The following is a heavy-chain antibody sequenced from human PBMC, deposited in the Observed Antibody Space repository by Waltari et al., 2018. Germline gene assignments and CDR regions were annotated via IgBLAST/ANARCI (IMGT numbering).Heavy chain of an antibody. CDR2: IIPIFGQA. Sequence: QVQLVQSGAEVKKPGSSVKVSCKASGGTFSSYAISWVRQAPGQGLEGMGGIIPIFGQANYAQKFQGRFTITTDESTSTAYMELSSLRSEDTAVYYCARVGYSSSDPSYWGQGTLVTVSS. V-gene: IGHV1-69*05. CDR1: GGTFSSYA. CDR3: ARVGYSSSDPSY. D-gene: IGHD6-6*01. J-gene: IGHJ4*02.